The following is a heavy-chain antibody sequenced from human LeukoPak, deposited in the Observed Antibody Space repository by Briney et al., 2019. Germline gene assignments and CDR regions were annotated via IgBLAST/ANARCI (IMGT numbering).Heavy chain of an antibody. CDR2: IKQDGSEK. D-gene: IGHD2-2*01. CDR3: AREGPVLIPTPPPSSYYYYRAV. Sequence: GGSLRLSCAASGFMFRNYWMSWVRQAPGKGLEWVANIKQDGSEKHYVDPVKGRFTISRDNAKNSLYLQMNSLRAEDTAVYYCAREGPVLIPTPPPSSYYYYRAVGGKGPTATVSS. J-gene: IGHJ6*03. V-gene: IGHV3-7*01. CDR1: GFMFRNYW.